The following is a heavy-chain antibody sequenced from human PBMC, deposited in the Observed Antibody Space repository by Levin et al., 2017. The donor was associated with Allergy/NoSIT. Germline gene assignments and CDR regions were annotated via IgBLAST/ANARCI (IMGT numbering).Heavy chain of an antibody. V-gene: IGHV3-9*01. Sequence: SLKISCAASGFIFDDYAMHWVRQVPGKGLEWVSGIDWNSGSRGYVDSVKGRFTISRDNAKNFLYLQMNSLRAEDTAFYYCAKASGRGFGGVIAWGENWGPGVLVTVAS. J-gene: IGHJ4*02. CDR2: IDWNSGSR. CDR1: GFIFDDYA. D-gene: IGHD3-16*02. CDR3: AKASGRGFGGVIAWGEN.